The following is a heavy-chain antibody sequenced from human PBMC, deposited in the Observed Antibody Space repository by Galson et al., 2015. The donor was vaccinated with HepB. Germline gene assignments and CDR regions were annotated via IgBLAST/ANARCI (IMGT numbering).Heavy chain of an antibody. J-gene: IGHJ4*02. D-gene: IGHD5-24*01. V-gene: IGHV3-53*01. CDR3: AIGIEMVTIADY. CDR2: IEGTGRT. CDR1: GFTANSNY. Sequence: SLRLSCAASGFTANSNYMSWVRLTPGRGLEWVSAIEGTGRTDYADSVEGRFTISRDNSKNTLYLQTNSLRAEDTAVYYCAIGIEMVTIADYWGLGTLVTVSS.